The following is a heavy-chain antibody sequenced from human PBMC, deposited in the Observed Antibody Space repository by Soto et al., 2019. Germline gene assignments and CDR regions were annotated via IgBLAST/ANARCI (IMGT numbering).Heavy chain of an antibody. Sequence: GGSQRLSCAASGFTFSRYAMSWVRQAPGKGLEWVSGISVSGDSTYYAGSVKGRFTISRENAKSSLYLQMNSLRAGDTAVYYCARAPQSFSYCSGGSCYKEVNAFDIWGQGTMVTVSS. V-gene: IGHV3-23*01. CDR1: GFTFSRYA. D-gene: IGHD2-15*01. CDR3: ARAPQSFSYCSGGSCYKEVNAFDI. CDR2: ISVSGDST. J-gene: IGHJ3*02.